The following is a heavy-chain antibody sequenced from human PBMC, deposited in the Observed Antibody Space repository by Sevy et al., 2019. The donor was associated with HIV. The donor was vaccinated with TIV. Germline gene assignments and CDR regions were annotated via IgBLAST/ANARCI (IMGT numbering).Heavy chain of an antibody. CDR1: GGSISSYY. V-gene: IGHV4-59*13. Sequence: SETLSLTCTVSGGSISSYYWSWIRQPPGKGLEWIGNIYYSGSTNYNPSLKSRVPISVDTSKNQSSLKLSSVTAADTAVYYCASSIYDSSGYYYYDYWGQGTLVTVSS. CDR3: ASSIYDSSGYYYYDY. CDR2: IYYSGST. D-gene: IGHD3-22*01. J-gene: IGHJ4*02.